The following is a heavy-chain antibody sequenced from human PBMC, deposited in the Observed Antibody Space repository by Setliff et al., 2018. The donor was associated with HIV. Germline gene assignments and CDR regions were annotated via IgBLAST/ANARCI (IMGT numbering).Heavy chain of an antibody. CDR2: ISSSSSYI. CDR1: GFTVSSDY. Sequence: GGSLRLSCAASGFTVSSDYMNWVRQAPGKGLEWVSSISSSSSYIYYADSVKGRFTISRDNSKNTLYLQMNSLRAEDTAVYYCAKDTYVEMATIYAFDIWGQGTMVTVSS. J-gene: IGHJ3*02. CDR3: AKDTYVEMATIYAFDI. D-gene: IGHD5-12*01. V-gene: IGHV3-21*04.